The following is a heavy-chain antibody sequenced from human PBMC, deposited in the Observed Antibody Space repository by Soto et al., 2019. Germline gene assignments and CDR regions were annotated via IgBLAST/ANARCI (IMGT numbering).Heavy chain of an antibody. CDR1: GYTCTSYG. D-gene: IGHD2-2*02. CDR2: ISAYNGNT. CDR3: ARPGYCSSTSCYKLGGWPHYYYGMDV. V-gene: IGHV1-18*04. J-gene: IGHJ6*02. Sequence: GASVKVSCKASGYTCTSYGISWVREAPGQGLELMGWISAYNGNTNYAQKLQGRVTMTTDTSTSTAYMELRSLRSDDTAVYYCARPGYCSSTSCYKLGGWPHYYYGMDVWGQGTTVTVYS.